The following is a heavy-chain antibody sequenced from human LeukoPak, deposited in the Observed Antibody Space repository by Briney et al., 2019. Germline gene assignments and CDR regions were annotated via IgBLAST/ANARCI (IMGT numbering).Heavy chain of an antibody. V-gene: IGHV1-2*02. CDR2: INPNSGGT. Sequence: ASVKVSCKASEYTFTGYYMHWVRQAPGQGLEWMGWINPNSGGTNYAQKFQGRVTMTRDTSISTAYMELSRLRSDDTAVYYCARGLRTAGHYDFWSGTTNEGYFDLWGRGTLVTVSS. CDR3: ARGLRTAGHYDFWSGTTNEGYFDL. J-gene: IGHJ2*01. D-gene: IGHD3-3*01. CDR1: EYTFTGYY.